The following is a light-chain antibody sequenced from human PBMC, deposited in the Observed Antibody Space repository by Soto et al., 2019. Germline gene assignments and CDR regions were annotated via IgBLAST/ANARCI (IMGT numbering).Light chain of an antibody. CDR2: SNN. J-gene: IGLJ2*01. CDR3: AAWDDSLNVLL. V-gene: IGLV1-44*01. Sequence: QSVLTQPPSASGTPGQRVTISCSGSSSNIGSNTVKWYQQLPGTAPKLLIYSNNQRPSGVPDRFSGSQSGTSASLAISGLQSEDEADYYCAAWDDSLNVLLFGGGTKLTVL. CDR1: SSNIGSNT.